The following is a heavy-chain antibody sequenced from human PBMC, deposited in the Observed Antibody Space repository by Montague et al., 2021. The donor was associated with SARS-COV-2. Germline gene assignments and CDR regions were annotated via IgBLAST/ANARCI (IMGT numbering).Heavy chain of an antibody. CDR2: IYTSGST. CDR3: ARDLIVYDYVWGSYRPYGMDV. CDR1: GGSISSYY. J-gene: IGHJ6*02. Sequence: SETLSLTCTVSGGSISSYYWSWIRQPAGKGLEWIERIYTSGSTNYNPSLKSRVTMSVDTSKDQFSLKLSSVTAADTAVYYCARDLIVYDYVWGSYRPYGMDVWGQGTTVTVSS. D-gene: IGHD3-16*02. V-gene: IGHV4-4*07.